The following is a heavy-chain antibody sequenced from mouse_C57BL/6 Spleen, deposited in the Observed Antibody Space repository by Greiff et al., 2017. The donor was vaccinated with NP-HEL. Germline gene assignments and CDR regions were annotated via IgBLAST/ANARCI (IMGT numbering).Heavy chain of an antibody. D-gene: IGHD2-5*01. CDR2: IDPSDSYT. CDR3: ARGSFYSNFRYWYFDV. CDR1: GYTFTSYW. Sequence: VQLQQSGAELVRPGTSVKLSCKASGYTFTSYWMHWVKQRPGQGLEWIGVIDPSDSYTNYNQKFKGKATLTVDTSSSTAYMQLSSLTSEDSAVYYCARGSFYSNFRYWYFDVWGTGTTVTVSS. J-gene: IGHJ1*03. V-gene: IGHV1-59*01.